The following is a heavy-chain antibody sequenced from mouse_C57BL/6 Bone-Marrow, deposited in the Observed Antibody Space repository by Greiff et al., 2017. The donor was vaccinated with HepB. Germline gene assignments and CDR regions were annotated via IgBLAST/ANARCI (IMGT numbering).Heavy chain of an antibody. CDR3: SRRSICYGSSKDFDD. Sequence: EVKLMESGGDLVKPGGSLKLSCAASGFTFSSYGMSWVSQTPDKRLEWVATISSGGSYTYYPDSVKGRFTISRDNSKNTLYLQMSSLNSEDTAMYYCSRRSICYGSSKDFDDWSQGITLTVTS. V-gene: IGHV5-6*02. D-gene: IGHD1-1*01. J-gene: IGHJ2*01. CDR2: ISSGGSYT. CDR1: GFTFSSYG.